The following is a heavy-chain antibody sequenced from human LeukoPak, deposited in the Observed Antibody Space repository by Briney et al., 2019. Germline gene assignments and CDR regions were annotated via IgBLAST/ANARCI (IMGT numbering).Heavy chain of an antibody. J-gene: IGHJ5*02. CDR1: GYTFTGYY. D-gene: IGHD1-26*01. V-gene: IGHV1-2*02. CDR2: INPNSGGT. CDR3: ARAGDSGNLA. Sequence: ASVKVSCKASGYTFTGYYIHWVRQAPGQGLEWMGWINPNSGGTNYAQKFQGRVTMTRDTPISTAFMELSRLRSDDTAVYYCARAGDSGNLAWGQGTLVTVSS.